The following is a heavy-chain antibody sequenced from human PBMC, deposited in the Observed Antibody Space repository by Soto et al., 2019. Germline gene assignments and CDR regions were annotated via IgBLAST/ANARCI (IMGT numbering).Heavy chain of an antibody. D-gene: IGHD2-15*01. J-gene: IGHJ6*02. CDR2: IKSKTDGGTT. V-gene: IGHV3-15*01. CDR3: TTDSKWCGGGSCRYYYGMDV. CDR1: VFTFSNAW. Sequence: PRWSLRLCCSASVFTFSNAWMSWWRQAPGKGLEWVGRIKSKTDGGTTDYAAPVKGRFTISRDDSKNTLYLQMNSLKTEDTAVYYCTTDSKWCGGGSCRYYYGMDVWGQGTTVTVSS.